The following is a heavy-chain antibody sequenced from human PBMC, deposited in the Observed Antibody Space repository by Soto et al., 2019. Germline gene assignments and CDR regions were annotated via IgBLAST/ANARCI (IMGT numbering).Heavy chain of an antibody. D-gene: IGHD1-7*01. CDR1: GYTFTGYY. CDR3: ARGLGNWNYVHFDY. V-gene: IGHV1-2*04. Sequence: ASVKVSCKASGYTFTGYYMHWVRQAPGQGLEWMGWINPNSGGTNYAQKFQGWVTMTRDTSISTAYMELSRLRSDDTAVYYCARGLGNWNYVHFDYWGQGTLVTVSS. J-gene: IGHJ4*02. CDR2: INPNSGGT.